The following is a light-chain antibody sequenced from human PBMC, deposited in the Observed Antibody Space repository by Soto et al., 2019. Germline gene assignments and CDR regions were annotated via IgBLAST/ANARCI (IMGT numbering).Light chain of an antibody. CDR3: SSYTSSSTLYV. J-gene: IGLJ1*01. Sequence: QSVLTQPASVSGSPGQSITISCAGTSSDSGGYNYVSWYQQHPGKAPNVMIYEVSNRPSGVSNRFSGSKSGNTASLTISGLQAEDEADYYCSSYTSSSTLYVFGSGTKVTVL. V-gene: IGLV2-14*01. CDR2: EVS. CDR1: SSDSGGYNY.